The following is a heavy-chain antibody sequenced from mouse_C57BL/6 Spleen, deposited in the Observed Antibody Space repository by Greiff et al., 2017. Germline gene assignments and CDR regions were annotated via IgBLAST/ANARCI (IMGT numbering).Heavy chain of an antibody. V-gene: IGHV5-4*01. Sequence: EVKLMESGGGLVKPGGSLKLSCAASGFTFSSYAMSWVRQTPEKRLEWVATISDGGSYTYYPDNVKGRFTISRDNAKNNLYLQMSHLKSEDTAMYYCARDLGLRRGYFDYWGQGTTLTVSS. CDR1: GFTFSSYA. D-gene: IGHD2-4*01. CDR3: ARDLGLRRGYFDY. J-gene: IGHJ2*01. CDR2: ISDGGSYT.